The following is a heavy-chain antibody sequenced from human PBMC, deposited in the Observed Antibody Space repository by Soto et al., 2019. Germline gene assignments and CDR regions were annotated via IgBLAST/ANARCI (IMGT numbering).Heavy chain of an antibody. J-gene: IGHJ6*03. Sequence: PSETLSLTCTVSRGSISNYFWTWIRQPPGKGLEWNGYIYYSGSANFNPSLRTRATISLDTSKSQFSLRLSSVTSADTALYYCARSPKEYLVRGIISYMDVWGKGTTVTVSS. CDR3: ARSPKEYLVRGIISYMDV. CDR1: RGSISNYF. CDR2: IYYSGSA. D-gene: IGHD3-10*01. V-gene: IGHV4-59*01.